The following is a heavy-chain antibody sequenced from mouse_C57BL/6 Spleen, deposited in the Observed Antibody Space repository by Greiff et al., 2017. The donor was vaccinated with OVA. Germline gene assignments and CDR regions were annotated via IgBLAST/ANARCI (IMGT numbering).Heavy chain of an antibody. V-gene: IGHV1-19*01. Sequence: EVQLQQSGPVLVKPGASVKMSCKASGYTFTDYYMNWVKQSHGKSLEWIGVINPYNGGTSYNQKFKGKATLTVDKSSSTAYMELNSLTSEDSAVYYCARSHNYDQYAMDYWGQGTSVTVSS. CDR3: ARSHNYDQYAMDY. CDR1: GYTFTDYY. CDR2: INPYNGGT. D-gene: IGHD2-12*01. J-gene: IGHJ4*01.